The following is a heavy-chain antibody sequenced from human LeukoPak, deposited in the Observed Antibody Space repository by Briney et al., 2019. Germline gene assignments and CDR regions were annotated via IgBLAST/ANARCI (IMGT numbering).Heavy chain of an antibody. CDR3: ARPTLRGNYFDD. CDR1: GYTFTSYD. V-gene: IGHV1-8*01. Sequence: GASVKVSCKASGYTFTSYDINWVRQTTGQELEWMGWMNPNSGNTGYAQKFQGRVTMTRNTSISTAYMELSSLRSEDTAMYYCARPTLRGNYFDDWGQGTLVTVSS. CDR2: MNPNSGNT. J-gene: IGHJ4*02.